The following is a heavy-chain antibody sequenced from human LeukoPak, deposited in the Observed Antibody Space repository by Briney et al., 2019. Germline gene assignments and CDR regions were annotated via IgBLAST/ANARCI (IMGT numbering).Heavy chain of an antibody. J-gene: IGHJ4*02. Sequence: PSETLSLTCAVSGGSISSGGYSWSWIRQPPGKGLEWIGYIYQSGSTYYNPSLKSRVTISVDRSKNQFSLKLSSVTAADTAVYYCAGATVVPAATAPFDYWSQGTLVTVSS. D-gene: IGHD2-2*01. V-gene: IGHV4-30-2*01. CDR1: GGSISSGGYS. CDR3: AGATVVPAATAPFDY. CDR2: IYQSGST.